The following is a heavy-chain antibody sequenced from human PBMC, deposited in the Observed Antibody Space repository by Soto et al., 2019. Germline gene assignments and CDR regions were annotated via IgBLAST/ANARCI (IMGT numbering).Heavy chain of an antibody. CDR1: GFTFSSYA. J-gene: IGHJ6*03. V-gene: IGHV3-23*01. CDR2: ISGSGGST. D-gene: IGHD3-10*01. CDR3: AKPNGSGSSPNYYYYMDV. Sequence: EVQLLESGGGLVQPGGSLRLSCAASGFTFSSYAMSWVRQAPGKGLEWVSAISGSGGSTYYADSVKGRFTISRDNSKNTLYLQMNSLRAEDTAVYYCAKPNGSGSSPNYYYYMDVWGKGTTVTVSS.